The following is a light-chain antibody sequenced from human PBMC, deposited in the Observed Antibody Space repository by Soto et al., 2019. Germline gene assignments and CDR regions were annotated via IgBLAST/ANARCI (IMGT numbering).Light chain of an antibody. V-gene: IGLV1-47*01. CDR1: SSNIGGNY. J-gene: IGLJ2*01. Sequence: QSVLTQPPSVSGAPGQTVTISCSGSSSNIGGNYVHWYQQVPGSAPKLLIYRNNLRPAGVPERFSGSKSGTSASLDIRGLRSEDETDYYCATWDGSLIFGGGTKVTVL. CDR3: ATWDGSLI. CDR2: RNN.